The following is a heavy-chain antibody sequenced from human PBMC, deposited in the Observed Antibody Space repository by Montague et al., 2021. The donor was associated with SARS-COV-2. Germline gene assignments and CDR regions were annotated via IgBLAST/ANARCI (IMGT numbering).Heavy chain of an antibody. CDR1: GGSISSSSYY. J-gene: IGHJ4*02. CDR3: ARHFKVTFVRWLQPRGGFDY. Sequence: SETLSLTCTVSGGSISSSSYYWGWIRQPPGKGLEWIGSIYYNGSTYYNPSLKSRVTISVDTSKNQFSLKLSSVTAADTAVYYCARHFKVTFVRWLQPRGGFDYWGQGTLVTVSS. V-gene: IGHV4-39*01. CDR2: IYYNGST. D-gene: IGHD5-24*01.